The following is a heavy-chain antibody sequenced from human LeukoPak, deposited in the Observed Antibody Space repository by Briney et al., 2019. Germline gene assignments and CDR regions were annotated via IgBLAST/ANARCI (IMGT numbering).Heavy chain of an antibody. Sequence: SETLSLTCAVYGGSFSGYYWSWIRQPPGKGLEWIGEINHSGSTNYNPSLKSRVTITVDTSKNQFSLKLSAVTAADTAVYYGARGTRWFDPWGQGTLVTVSS. CDR1: GGSFSGYY. CDR3: ARGTRWFDP. CDR2: INHSGST. V-gene: IGHV4-34*01. J-gene: IGHJ5*02.